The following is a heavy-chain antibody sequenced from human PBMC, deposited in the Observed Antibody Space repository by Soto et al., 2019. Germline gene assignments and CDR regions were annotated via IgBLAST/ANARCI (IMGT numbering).Heavy chain of an antibody. V-gene: IGHV3-21*01. CDR2: TSSSSSYI. D-gene: IGHD2-15*01. Sequence: GGSLRLSCAASGFTFSSYSMNWVRQAPGKGLEWVSSTSSSSSYIYYADSVKGRFTISRDNAKNSLYLQMNSLRAEDTAVYYCARQTRNENSGGSCYHFDYCGQGTLVPVS. CDR1: GFTFSSYS. CDR3: ARQTRNENSGGSCYHFDY. J-gene: IGHJ4*02.